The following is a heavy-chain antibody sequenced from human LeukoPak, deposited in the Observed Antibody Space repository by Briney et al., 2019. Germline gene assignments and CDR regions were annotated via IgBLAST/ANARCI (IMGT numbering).Heavy chain of an antibody. CDR2: IFPSGGEI. CDR3: ARGEKVAKIVVVITDLDY. CDR1: GFTFSTFA. Sequence: GGSLRLSCEASGFTFSTFAMIWVRQPPGKGLEWVSSIFPSGGEIHYADSVRGRFTISRDNSKNTLNLQMHSLRAEDTAVYYCARGEKVAKIVVVITDLDYWGQGTLVTVSS. D-gene: IGHD3-22*01. V-gene: IGHV3-23*01. J-gene: IGHJ4*02.